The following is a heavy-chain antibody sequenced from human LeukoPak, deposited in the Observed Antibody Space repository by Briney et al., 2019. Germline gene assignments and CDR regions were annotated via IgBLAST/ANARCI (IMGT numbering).Heavy chain of an antibody. D-gene: IGHD1-26*01. CDR2: INHRGST. V-gene: IGHV4-34*01. CDR3: ATYIVGATQA. CDR1: GGSFSGYY. J-gene: IGHJ5*02. Sequence: SETLSLTCAVYGGSFSGYYWSWIRQPPGKGLEWIGEINHRGSTNYNPSLKSRVTLSVDTSKNQFSLKLSSVTAADTAVYYCATYIVGATQAWGQGTLVTVSS.